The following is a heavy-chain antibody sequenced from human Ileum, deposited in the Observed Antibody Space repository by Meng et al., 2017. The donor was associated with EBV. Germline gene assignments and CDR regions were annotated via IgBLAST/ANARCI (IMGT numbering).Heavy chain of an antibody. Sequence: QACLREWGPGLVRLSGPLPFPCLVSGDSISSDIWWSWVRQPPGKGLEWIGEVYHRGDTNYNPSLKSRVDISVDKSKNQFYLSLFSVTAADTAVYYCGRDQGRELINHWGQGTLVTVSS. V-gene: IGHV4-4*02. CDR3: GRDQGRELINH. CDR2: VYHRGDT. D-gene: IGHD1-7*01. J-gene: IGHJ4*02. CDR1: GDSISSDIW.